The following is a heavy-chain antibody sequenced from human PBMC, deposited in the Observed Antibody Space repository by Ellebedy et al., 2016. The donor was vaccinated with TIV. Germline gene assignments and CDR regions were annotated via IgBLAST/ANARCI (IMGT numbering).Heavy chain of an antibody. V-gene: IGHV4-4*07. J-gene: IGHJ4*02. Sequence: SETLSLXCTVSGGSISSYYWSWIRQPAGKGLQWIARMYTSGSTNYNPSLKSRVTMSVDTSKNQFSLKLSSVTAADTAVYYCAREGYSGYDFDYWGQGTLVTVSS. CDR2: MYTSGST. D-gene: IGHD5-12*01. CDR1: GGSISSYY. CDR3: AREGYSGYDFDY.